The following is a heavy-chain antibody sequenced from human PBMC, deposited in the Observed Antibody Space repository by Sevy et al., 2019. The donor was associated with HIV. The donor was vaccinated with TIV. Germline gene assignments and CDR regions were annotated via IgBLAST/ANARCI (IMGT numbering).Heavy chain of an antibody. Sequence: SETLSLTCTVSGGSISSYFWSWIRQPPGKGLEWIGYIYYSGSTNYNPSLKSRDTISVDTSKNQFSLKLSSVTAADTAVYYCARDLPPDYYGSGSYYGGFDYWGQGTLVTVSS. J-gene: IGHJ4*02. CDR3: ARDLPPDYYGSGSYYGGFDY. V-gene: IGHV4-59*01. CDR1: GGSISSYF. D-gene: IGHD3-10*01. CDR2: IYYSGST.